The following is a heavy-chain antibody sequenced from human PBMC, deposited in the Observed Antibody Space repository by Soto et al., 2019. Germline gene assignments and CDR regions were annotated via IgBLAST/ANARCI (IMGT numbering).Heavy chain of an antibody. Sequence: ASVKVSCKASGCTFSSYDINWVRQAPGQGLEWMGWMNPNFGDTDYAQKFQGRVTMTRNTSISTAYMELGSLRSEDTAVYYCARIRVMAYYHAMDVWGQGTTVTVSS. CDR3: ARIRVMAYYHAMDV. V-gene: IGHV1-8*01. J-gene: IGHJ6*02. D-gene: IGHD2-8*01. CDR2: MNPNFGDT. CDR1: GCTFSSYD.